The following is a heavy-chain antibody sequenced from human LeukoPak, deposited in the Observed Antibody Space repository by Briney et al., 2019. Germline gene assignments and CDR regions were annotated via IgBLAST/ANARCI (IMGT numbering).Heavy chain of an antibody. CDR1: GESFSGYY. D-gene: IGHD3-22*01. CDR3: ARDTYYFDSSGYYPFDY. Sequence: PSETLSLTCAVYGESFSGYYWSWIRQPPGKGLEWIGEINHGGSINYNPSLTGRVTISVDTSKNRFSLRLSSVTAADTAVYYCARDTYYFDSSGYYPFDYWGQGTLVTVSS. CDR2: INHGGSI. J-gene: IGHJ4*02. V-gene: IGHV4-34*01.